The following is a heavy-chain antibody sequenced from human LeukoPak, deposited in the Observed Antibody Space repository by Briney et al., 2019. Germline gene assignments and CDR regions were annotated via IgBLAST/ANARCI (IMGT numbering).Heavy chain of an antibody. CDR3: ARAQRPWYFDL. CDR1: GGSISSGGYY. V-gene: IGHV4-30-2*01. Sequence: PSETLSLTCTVSGGSISSGGYYWSWIRQPPGKGLEWIGYIYHSGSTYYNPSLKSRVTISVDRSKNQFSLKLSSVTAADTAVYYCARAQRPWYFDLWGRGTLVTVSS. CDR2: IYHSGST. J-gene: IGHJ2*01.